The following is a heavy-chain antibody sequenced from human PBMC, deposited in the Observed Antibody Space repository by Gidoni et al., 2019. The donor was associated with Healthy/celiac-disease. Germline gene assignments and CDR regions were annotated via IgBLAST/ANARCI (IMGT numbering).Heavy chain of an antibody. J-gene: IGHJ4*02. CDR2: IYYSGST. CDR3: ARVSAVFTMVRGVIIGEGTPYGDFDY. Sequence: QVQLQESGPGLVKPSQTLSLTCTVSGGSISSGGYYWSWIRQHPGKGLEWIGYIYYSGSTYYNPSLKSRVTISVDTSKNQFSLKLSSVTAADTAVYYCARVSAVFTMVRGVIIGEGTPYGDFDYWGQGTLVTVSS. CDR1: GGSISSGGYY. V-gene: IGHV4-31*03. D-gene: IGHD3-10*01.